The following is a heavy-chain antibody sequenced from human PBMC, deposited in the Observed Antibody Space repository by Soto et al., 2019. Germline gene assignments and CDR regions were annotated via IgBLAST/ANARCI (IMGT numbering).Heavy chain of an antibody. J-gene: IGHJ6*03. CDR3: ARVTYPIRITMVRGRPPPQYHMDV. D-gene: IGHD3-10*01. V-gene: IGHV4-4*02. CDR2: IYHSGST. Sequence: SSETLSLTCAVSSGSISSSNWWSWVRQPPGKGLEWIGEIYHSGSTNYNPSLKSRVTISVDKSKNQFSLKLSSVTAADTAVYYCARVTYPIRITMVRGRPPPQYHMDVWGKGTTVTVSS. CDR1: SGSISSSNW.